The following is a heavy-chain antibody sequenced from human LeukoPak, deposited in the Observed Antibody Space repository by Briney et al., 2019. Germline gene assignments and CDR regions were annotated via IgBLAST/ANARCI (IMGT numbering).Heavy chain of an antibody. D-gene: IGHD5-18*01. V-gene: IGHV3-64*01. CDR2: ISSNGGST. J-gene: IGHJ6*03. CDR3: AREGYSSTGYYYYMDV. CDR1: GFTFSSYA. Sequence: PGGSLRLSCAASGFTFSSYAMHWVRQAPGKGLEYVSAISSNGGSTYYANSVKGRFTISRDNSKNTLYLQMGSLRAEDMAVYYCAREGYSSTGYYYYMDVWGQGTLVTVSS.